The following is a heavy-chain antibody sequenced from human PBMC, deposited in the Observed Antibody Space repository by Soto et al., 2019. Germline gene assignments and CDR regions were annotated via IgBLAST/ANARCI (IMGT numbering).Heavy chain of an antibody. D-gene: IGHD1-7*01. Sequence: PSETLSLTCTVSGGSISSSSYYWGWIRQPPRKGLEWIGSIYYSGSTYYNPSLKSRVTVSVDTSKNQFSLKLRSVSAADSAVYHCGREGGETWDYEASWGQGTTVTVSS. V-gene: IGHV4-39*07. J-gene: IGHJ5*02. CDR2: IYYSGST. CDR1: GGSISSSSYY. CDR3: GREGGETWDYEAS.